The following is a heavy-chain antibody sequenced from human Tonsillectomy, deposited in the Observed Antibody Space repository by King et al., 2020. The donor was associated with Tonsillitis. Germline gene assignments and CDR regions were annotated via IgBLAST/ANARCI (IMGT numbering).Heavy chain of an antibody. CDR3: VNFPIAAADTGGDY. CDR1: GFTFSSYA. V-gene: IGHV3-64D*06. CDR2: ISSHGGST. Sequence: VQLVESGGGLVQPGGSLRLSCSASGFTFSSYAMHWVRQAPGKGLEYVSGISSHGGSTYSADSVKGRFTISRDNSKNTLYLQMSSLRAEDTAVYYCVNFPIAAADTGGDYWGQGTLVTVSS. D-gene: IGHD6-13*01. J-gene: IGHJ4*02.